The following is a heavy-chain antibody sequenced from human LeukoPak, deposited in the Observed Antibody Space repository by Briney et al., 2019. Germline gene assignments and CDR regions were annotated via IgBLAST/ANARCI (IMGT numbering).Heavy chain of an antibody. CDR2: ISYDGSKK. J-gene: IGHJ4*02. Sequence: PGRSLRLSCAASGFTFTTYGIHWARQAPAKGLEWVAVISYDGSKKYYADSVKGRFTISRDNAKNTLYLQMNSLRAEDTAVYYCTRPNYYGSGSYYPDYWGQGTLVTVSS. D-gene: IGHD3-10*01. CDR3: TRPNYYGSGSYYPDY. CDR1: GFTFTTYG. V-gene: IGHV3-30*03.